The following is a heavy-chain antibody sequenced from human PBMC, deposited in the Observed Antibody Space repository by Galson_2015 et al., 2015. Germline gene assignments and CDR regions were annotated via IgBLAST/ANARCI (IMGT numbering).Heavy chain of an antibody. J-gene: IGHJ5*02. CDR2: IIPIFGTA. V-gene: IGHV1-69*13. CDR1: GGTFSSYA. D-gene: IGHD3-3*01. Sequence: SVKVSCKASGGTFSSYAISWVRQAPGQGLEWMGGIIPIFGTANYAQKFQGRVTITADESTSTAYMELSSLRSEDTAVYYCARDGSLFGVVNWFDPWGQGTLVTVSS. CDR3: ARDGSLFGVVNWFDP.